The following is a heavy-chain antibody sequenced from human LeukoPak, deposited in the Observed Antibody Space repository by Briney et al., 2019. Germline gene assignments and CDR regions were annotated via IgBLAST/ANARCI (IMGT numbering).Heavy chain of an antibody. V-gene: IGHV3-30-3*01. CDR2: ISYDGSNK. CDR1: GFTFSSYA. D-gene: IGHD3-22*01. CDR3: ARNVEYYYDSSGISYYYYYGMDV. Sequence: PGRSLRLSCAASGFTFSSYAMHWVRQAPGKGLEWVAVISYDGSNKYYADSVKGRFTISRDNSKNTLYLQMNSLRSDDTAVYYCARNVEYYYDSSGISYYYYYGMDVWGQGTTVTVSS. J-gene: IGHJ6*02.